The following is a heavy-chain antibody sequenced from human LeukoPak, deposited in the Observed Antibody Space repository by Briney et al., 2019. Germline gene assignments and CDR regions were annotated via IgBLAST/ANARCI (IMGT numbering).Heavy chain of an antibody. CDR1: GYTFTSYG. V-gene: IGHV1-18*01. CDR2: ISAYNGNT. Sequence: GASVKVSCKASGYTFTSYGISWVRQAPGHGLEWRGWISAYNGNTNYAQKRQGRVTMTTDTSTSTAYMELRSLRSDDTAVYYCARGLYYYDSSGYSVYFDYWGQGTLVTVSS. J-gene: IGHJ4*02. D-gene: IGHD3-22*01. CDR3: ARGLYYYDSSGYSVYFDY.